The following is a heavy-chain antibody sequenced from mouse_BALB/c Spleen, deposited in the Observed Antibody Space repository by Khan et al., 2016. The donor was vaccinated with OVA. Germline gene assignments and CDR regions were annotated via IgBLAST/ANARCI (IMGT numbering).Heavy chain of an antibody. CDR2: ISSGSSTI. V-gene: IGHV5-17*02. CDR1: GFTFSSFG. Sequence: EVQLLETGGGLVQPGGSRKLSCAASGFTFSSFGMHWVRQAPEKGLEWVAYISSGSSTIFYADTVKGRFTISRDNPKNTLFLQMTSLRSEDTAMDYWARSTSVVARAMDYWGQVTSVTVSS. D-gene: IGHD1-1*01. J-gene: IGHJ4*01. CDR3: ARSTSVVARAMDY.